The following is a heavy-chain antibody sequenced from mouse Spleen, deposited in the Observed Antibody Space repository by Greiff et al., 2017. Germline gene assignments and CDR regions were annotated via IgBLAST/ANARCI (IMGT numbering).Heavy chain of an antibody. CDR1: GYSITSGYY. CDR2: ISYDGSN. D-gene: IGHD2-1*01. V-gene: IGHV3-6*01. J-gene: IGHJ1*01. Sequence: EVQLQQSGPGLVKPSQSLSLTCSVTGYSITSGYYWNWIRQFPGNKLEWMGYISYDGSNNYNPSLKNRISITRDTSKNQFFLKLNSVTTEDTATYYCANYGNYVWYFDVWGAGTTVTVSS. CDR3: ANYGNYVWYFDV.